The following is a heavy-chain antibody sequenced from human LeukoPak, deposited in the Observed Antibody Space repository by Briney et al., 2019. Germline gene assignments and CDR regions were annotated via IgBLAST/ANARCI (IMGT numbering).Heavy chain of an antibody. D-gene: IGHD2-21*02. J-gene: IGHJ3*02. CDR3: ARTYCGGDCYDAFDI. CDR1: GFTFSSYA. V-gene: IGHV3-30-3*01. CDR2: ISYDGSNK. Sequence: GGSLSLSCAASGFTFSSYAMHWVRQAPGKGLEWVAVISYDGSNKYYADSVKGRFTISRDNSKNTLYLQMNSLRAEDTAVYYCARTYCGGDCYDAFDIWGQGTMVTVSS.